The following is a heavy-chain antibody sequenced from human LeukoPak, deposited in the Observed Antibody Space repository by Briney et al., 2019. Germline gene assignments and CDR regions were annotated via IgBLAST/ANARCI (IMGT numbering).Heavy chain of an antibody. CDR3: ARASGRNYDILTGYTKGGYYFDY. CDR1: GGSIRSSSYY. V-gene: IGHV4-39*07. J-gene: IGHJ4*02. Sequence: SETLSLTCTVSGGSIRSSSYYWGWIRQPPGKGLEWIGSIYYSGSSYYNPSLKSRVTISVDTSKNQFSLKLSSVTTADTAVYYCARASGRNYDILTGYTKGGYYFDYWGQGTLVTVSS. D-gene: IGHD3-9*01. CDR2: IYYSGSS.